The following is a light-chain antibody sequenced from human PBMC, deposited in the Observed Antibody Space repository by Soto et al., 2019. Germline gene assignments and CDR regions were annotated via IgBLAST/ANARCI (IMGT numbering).Light chain of an antibody. Sequence: QSALTQPASVSGSPGQSITISCTGTSSDVGGYNYVSWYQQHPGKAPKLMLYEVTDRPSWVSDRFSGSKSGNTASLTISGLQTEDEADYYCSSYTTSSTVFGTGTKLTVL. V-gene: IGLV2-14*01. J-gene: IGLJ1*01. CDR1: SSDVGGYNY. CDR2: EVT. CDR3: SSYTTSSTV.